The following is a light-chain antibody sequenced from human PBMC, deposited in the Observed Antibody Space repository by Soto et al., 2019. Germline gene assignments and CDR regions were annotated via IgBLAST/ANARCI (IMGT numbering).Light chain of an antibody. Sequence: EVVLTQSPDTLSLFPGERATLSCRASQRVSSTYFAWYRQKPGQPPRLLIYGAANRATGVPDRFSGSGSGTDFTLTISRLEPEDFAVYYCQQYYRSPPGFTFGPGTTVEVK. CDR3: QQYYRSPPGFT. CDR1: QRVSSTY. CDR2: GAA. V-gene: IGKV3-20*01. J-gene: IGKJ3*01.